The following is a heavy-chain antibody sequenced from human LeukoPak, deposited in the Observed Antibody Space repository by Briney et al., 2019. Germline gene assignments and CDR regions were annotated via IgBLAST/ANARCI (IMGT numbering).Heavy chain of an antibody. J-gene: IGHJ4*02. V-gene: IGHV4-39*02. CDR2: IYYSGST. CDR3: AREQAMVRGVIITPTYFDY. CDR1: GGSISSSSYY. Sequence: SETLSLTCTVSGGSISSSSYYWGWIRQPPGKGLEWIGSIYYSGSTYYNPSLKSRVTISVDTSKNQFSLKLSSVTAADTAVYYCAREQAMVRGVIITPTYFDYWGQGTLVTVSS. D-gene: IGHD3-10*01.